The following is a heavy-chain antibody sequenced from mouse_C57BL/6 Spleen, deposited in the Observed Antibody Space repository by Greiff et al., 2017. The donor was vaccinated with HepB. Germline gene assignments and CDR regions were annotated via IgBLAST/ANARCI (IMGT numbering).Heavy chain of an antibody. D-gene: IGHD1-1*01. Sequence: EVQRVESGGGLVQPGGSLSLSCAASGFTFTDYYMSWVRQPPGKALEWLGFIRNKANGYTTEYSASVKGRFTISRDNSQSILYLQMNALRAEDSATYYCAMGFITTVAPFAYWGQGTLVTVSA. CDR3: AMGFITTVAPFAY. V-gene: IGHV7-3*01. J-gene: IGHJ3*01. CDR1: GFTFTDYY. CDR2: IRNKANGYTT.